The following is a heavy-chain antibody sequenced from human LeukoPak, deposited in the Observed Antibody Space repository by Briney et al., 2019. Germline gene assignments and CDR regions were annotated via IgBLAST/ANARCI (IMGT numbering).Heavy chain of an antibody. D-gene: IGHD6-19*01. V-gene: IGHV4-34*01. J-gene: IGHJ4*02. CDR1: GGSFSGYY. CDR3: ARRSSGWYSPPFDY. Sequence: SETLSLTCAVYGGSFSGYYWSWIRQPPGKGLELIGEINHSGSTNYNPSLKSRVTISVDTSKNQFSLKLSSVTAADTAVYYCARRSSGWYSPPFDYWGQGTLVTVSS. CDR2: INHSGST.